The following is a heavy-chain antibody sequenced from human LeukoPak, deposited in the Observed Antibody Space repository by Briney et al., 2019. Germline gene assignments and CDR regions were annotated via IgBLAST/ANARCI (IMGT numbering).Heavy chain of an antibody. CDR3: ATRDSERAAWGFDP. Sequence: GGSLRLSCTASGITFSSYAMSWVRQAPGKGLEWASSISDSGANTYYADSVKGRFTISRDNSKNAVYLQMNSLRAEDPAVYYCATRDSERAAWGFDPWGQGTLVTVSS. J-gene: IGHJ5*02. V-gene: IGHV3-23*01. CDR1: GITFSSYA. D-gene: IGHD1-26*01. CDR2: ISDSGANT.